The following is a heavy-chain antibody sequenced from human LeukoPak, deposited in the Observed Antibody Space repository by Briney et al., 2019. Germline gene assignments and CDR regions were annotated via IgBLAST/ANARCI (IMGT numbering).Heavy chain of an antibody. V-gene: IGHV4-59*08. CDR2: IYNSGNN. D-gene: IGHD3-10*01. Sequence: PSGTLSLTCTVSGGSISSDYWQWIRQPPRKGLEWVGYIYNSGNNHYNSSLKSRVTISIDTSKNQFSLKLASVTAADTAVYYCATRGYWGQGTLVAVSS. J-gene: IGHJ4*02. CDR1: GGSISSDY. CDR3: ATRGY.